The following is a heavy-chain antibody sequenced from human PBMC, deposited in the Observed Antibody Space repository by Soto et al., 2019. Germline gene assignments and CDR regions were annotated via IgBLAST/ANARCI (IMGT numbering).Heavy chain of an antibody. CDR1: GDTFNDYY. D-gene: IGHD5-12*01. CDR3: AGESGGATATLDYYCCYMAL. CDR2: INPNGGVT. V-gene: IGHV1-2*04. J-gene: IGHJ6*03. Sequence: QVQLVQSGAEVKRPGASVTVSCRSSGDTFNDYYIHWVRQAPGQGLEWMGWINPNGGVTKYAQKFQGWVSMTRDTSIRTVYMQLSRLRTDDTAVYYCAGESGGATATLDYYCCYMALVGTATTVTASS.